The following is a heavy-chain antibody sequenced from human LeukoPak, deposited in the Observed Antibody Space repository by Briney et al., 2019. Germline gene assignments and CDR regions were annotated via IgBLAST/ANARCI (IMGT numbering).Heavy chain of an antibody. J-gene: IGHJ4*02. Sequence: GGSLRLSCAASGFTFSNYWMSWVRQAPGKGLEWMANINQDGGELYYVDSVKGRFTTSRDNAKNSVSLQMNSLRAEDTAVYYCARDKVVEATHFDYWGQGTLVTVSS. D-gene: IGHD1-26*01. V-gene: IGHV3-7*01. CDR2: INQDGGEL. CDR1: GFTFSNYW. CDR3: ARDKVVEATHFDY.